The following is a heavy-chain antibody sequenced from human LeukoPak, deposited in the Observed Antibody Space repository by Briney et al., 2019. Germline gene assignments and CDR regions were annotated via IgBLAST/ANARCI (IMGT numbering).Heavy chain of an antibody. CDR2: ISGSGGST. V-gene: IGHV3-23*01. CDR1: GFTFSSYA. D-gene: IGHD1-7*01. J-gene: IGHJ4*02. Sequence: GGSLRLSCAASGFTFSSYAMSWVRQAPGKGLEWVSAISGSGGSTYYADSVKGRFTISRDNSKNTLYLQMNSLRAEDTAVYYCARDLGNWNYGDYWGQGTLVTVSS. CDR3: ARDLGNWNYGDY.